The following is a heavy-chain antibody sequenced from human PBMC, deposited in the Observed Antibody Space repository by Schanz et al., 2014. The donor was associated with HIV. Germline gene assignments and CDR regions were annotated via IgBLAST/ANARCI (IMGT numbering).Heavy chain of an antibody. V-gene: IGHV3-23*04. CDR2: ITESGGRT. J-gene: IGHJ4*02. CDR1: GDKDNSAG. D-gene: IGHD3-22*01. CDR3: AKPEYDSSGNFHCHFDY. Sequence: EQLVESGGGGVQPGRGRGRRRGASGDKDNSAGMHWVRQAPGKGLEWVSSITESGGRTYYADSVNGRFTISRDNSKNTLYLQMTTLRTEDTAVYYCAKPEYDSSGNFHCHFDYWGQGTLVTVSS.